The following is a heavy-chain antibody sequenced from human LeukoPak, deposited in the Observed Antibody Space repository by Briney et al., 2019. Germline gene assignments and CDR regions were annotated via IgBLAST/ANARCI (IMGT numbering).Heavy chain of an antibody. CDR3: ATGSGSYYSH. CDR2: ARNDGDTK. D-gene: IGHD3-22*01. V-gene: IGHV3-30*02. J-gene: IGHJ4*02. CDR1: GLTFSSYW. Sequence: GGSLRLSCAASGLTFSSYWMHWVRQAPGKGLEWVAVARNDGDTKYYADSVRGRFTISRDNSKNTLHLQMSSLRAEDTAVYYCATGSGSYYSHWGQGTLVTVSS.